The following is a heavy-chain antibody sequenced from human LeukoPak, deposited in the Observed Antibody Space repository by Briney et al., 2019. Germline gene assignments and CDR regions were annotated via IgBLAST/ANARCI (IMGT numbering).Heavy chain of an antibody. Sequence: SETLSLTCAVYGGSFSGYYWSWIRQPPGKGLEWIGEINHSGSTNYNPSLKSRVTISVDTSKNQFSLKLSSVTAADTAVYYCARGPPPATRPRSGPTPGMDVWGQGTTVTVSS. D-gene: IGHD5-24*01. CDR2: INHSGST. J-gene: IGHJ6*02. V-gene: IGHV4-34*01. CDR1: GGSFSGYY. CDR3: ARGPPPATRPRSGPTPGMDV.